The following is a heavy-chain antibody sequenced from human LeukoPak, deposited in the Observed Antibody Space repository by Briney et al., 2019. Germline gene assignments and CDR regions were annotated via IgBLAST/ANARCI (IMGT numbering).Heavy chain of an antibody. Sequence: AGGSLRLSCAASGITFRSYAMSWVRQAPGKGLEWVSAISGSGGDTYYADSVKGRFTISRDNSKNTLYLQMNSLRAEDTAVYYCAKGGEATVLLWFGGRENYMDVWGKGTTVPVSS. CDR3: AKGGEATVLLWFGGRENYMDV. CDR2: ISGSGGDT. D-gene: IGHD3-10*01. CDR1: GITFRSYA. J-gene: IGHJ6*03. V-gene: IGHV3-23*01.